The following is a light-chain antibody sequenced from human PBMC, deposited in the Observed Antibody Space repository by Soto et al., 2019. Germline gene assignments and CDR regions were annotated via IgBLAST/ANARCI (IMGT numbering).Light chain of an antibody. CDR1: SGHSNYI. V-gene: IGLV4-60*02. Sequence: QPVLTQSSSASASLGSSVKLTCTLSSGHSNYIIAWHQHQPGQAPRHLMKLETSGSYNEGSGVPDRFSGSSSGADRYLTISNPQFEDEADYYCETWDSNTRVFCGGTKVTVL. J-gene: IGLJ3*02. CDR2: LETSGSY. CDR3: ETWDSNTRV.